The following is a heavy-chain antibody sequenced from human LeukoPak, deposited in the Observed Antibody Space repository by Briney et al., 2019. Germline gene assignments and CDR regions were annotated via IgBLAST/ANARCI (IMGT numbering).Heavy chain of an antibody. D-gene: IGHD3-22*01. CDR1: GGTFSSYA. V-gene: IGHV1-2*04. CDR3: ARDLILGDSTGYDSYYYYGLDV. J-gene: IGHJ6*02. CDR2: INPNSGGT. Sequence: GASVKVSCKASGGTFSSYAISWVRQAPGQGLEWMGWINPNSGGTIYAQKFEDWDTMTRDTSISTAYMELSRLRSDDTAVYYCARDLILGDSTGYDSYYYYGLDVWGQGTTVTVSS.